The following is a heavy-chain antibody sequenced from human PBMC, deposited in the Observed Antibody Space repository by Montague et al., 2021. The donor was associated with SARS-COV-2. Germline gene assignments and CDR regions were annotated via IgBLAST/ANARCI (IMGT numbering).Heavy chain of an antibody. V-gene: IGHV4-4*02. J-gene: IGHJ4*02. Sequence: SETLSLTCAVSGVSITATNWRSLVRQPPGKGLEWIGEISYGGIATYNPSHKSRATISMDRSRNLFSLKLSSVTAADTAIYYCAGKVLTVPADYWGQGTLVTVS. CDR3: AGKVLTVPADY. D-gene: IGHD4-11*01. CDR2: ISYGGIA. CDR1: GVSITATNW.